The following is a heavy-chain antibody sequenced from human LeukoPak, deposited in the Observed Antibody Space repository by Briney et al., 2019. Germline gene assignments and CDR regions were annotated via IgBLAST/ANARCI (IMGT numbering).Heavy chain of an antibody. J-gene: IGHJ4*02. Sequence: GGSLRHSCAASGFTFSSYCMSWVRQAPGKGLEWVANINQDGSEKYSVDSVKGRFTFSRDNAKNSLYLQMNSLRAEDTAVYYCAREYYSDSSGSDYWGQGNLVTVSS. CDR2: INQDGSEK. CDR3: AREYYSDSSGSDY. D-gene: IGHD3-22*01. V-gene: IGHV3-7*05. CDR1: GFTFSSYC.